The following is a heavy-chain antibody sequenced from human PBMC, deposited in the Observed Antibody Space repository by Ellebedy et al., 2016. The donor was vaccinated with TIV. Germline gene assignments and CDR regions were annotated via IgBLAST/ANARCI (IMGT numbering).Heavy chain of an antibody. CDR1: GGSISSYY. V-gene: IGHV4-59*01. Sequence: SETLSLXCTVSGGSISSYYWSWIRQPPGKGLEWIGYIYYSGSTNYNPSLKSRVTISVDTSKNQFSLKLSSVTAADTAVYYCAREEIAVAGTDAFDIWGQGTMVTVSS. CDR3: AREEIAVAGTDAFDI. CDR2: IYYSGST. J-gene: IGHJ3*02. D-gene: IGHD6-19*01.